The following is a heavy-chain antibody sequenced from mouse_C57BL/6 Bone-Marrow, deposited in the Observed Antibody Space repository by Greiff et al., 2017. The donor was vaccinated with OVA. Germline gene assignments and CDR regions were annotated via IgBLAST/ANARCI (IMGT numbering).Heavy chain of an antibody. CDR1: GFTIKDDY. J-gene: IGHJ4*01. V-gene: IGHV14-4*01. CDR2: IDPENGDT. CDR3: TTDYYGYGYAMDY. Sequence: VQLKQSGAELVRPGASVKLSCTASGFTIKDDYMHWVKQRPEQGLEWIGWIDPENGDTEYAPKFQGKATITADTSSNTAYLQLSSLTSEDTAVYYCTTDYYGYGYAMDYWGQGTSVTVSS. D-gene: IGHD2-2*01.